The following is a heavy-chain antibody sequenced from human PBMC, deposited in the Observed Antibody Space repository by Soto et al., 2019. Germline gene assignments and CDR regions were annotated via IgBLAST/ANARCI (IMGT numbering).Heavy chain of an antibody. Sequence: QVQLQQWGAGLLKPSETLSLTCAVYGGSFSAYYWSWIRQPPGKGLEWIGEINHSGSTNYNPSLKSRVTISVDTSKNQFFLKLSSVTAADTAVYYCARRRGSGMYASWYFDLWGRGTLVTVSS. CDR2: INHSGST. V-gene: IGHV4-34*01. CDR1: GGSFSAYY. CDR3: ARRRGSGMYASWYFDL. D-gene: IGHD1-26*01. J-gene: IGHJ2*01.